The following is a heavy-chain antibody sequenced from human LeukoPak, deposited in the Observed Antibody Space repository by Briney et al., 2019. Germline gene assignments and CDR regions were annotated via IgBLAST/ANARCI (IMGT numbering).Heavy chain of an antibody. D-gene: IGHD6-13*01. Sequence: GGSLRLSCTTSGFNFRAYWMGWVRQAPGKGLEWVSAISGSGGSTYYADSVKGRFTISRDNSKNTLYLQMNSLRAEDTAVYYCAKGQGSSWYRFWFDPWGQGTLVTVSS. CDR3: AKGQGSSWYRFWFDP. CDR1: GFNFRAYW. V-gene: IGHV3-23*01. J-gene: IGHJ5*02. CDR2: ISGSGGST.